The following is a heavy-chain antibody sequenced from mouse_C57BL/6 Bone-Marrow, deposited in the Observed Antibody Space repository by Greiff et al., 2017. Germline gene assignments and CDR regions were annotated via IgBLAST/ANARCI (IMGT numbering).Heavy chain of an antibody. CDR3: ARHVRWLLQY. Sequence: EVKVVESGGVLVKPGGSLKLSCAASGFTFSSYGMSWVRQTPDKRLEWVATISSGGGYTNYPHSVKGRFTISRDNAKNTLYMQMSSLKSEDTARYYCARHVRWLLQYWGQGTTLTVSS. V-gene: IGHV5-6*01. J-gene: IGHJ2*01. CDR1: GFTFSSYG. CDR2: ISSGGGYT. D-gene: IGHD2-3*01.